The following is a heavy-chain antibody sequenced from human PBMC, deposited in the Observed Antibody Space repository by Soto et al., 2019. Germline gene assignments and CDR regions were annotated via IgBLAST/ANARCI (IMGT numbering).Heavy chain of an antibody. CDR1: GFMFNNYW. CDR2: IKQDGTEK. D-gene: IGHD2-21*01. J-gene: IGHJ5*01. V-gene: IGHV3-7*01. Sequence: EVQLVESGGDLVQPGGSLRLSCTASGFMFNNYWMTLVRQAPGKGLEWVANIKQDGTEKYYVDSVKGRFTVSRDNAKNAVFLQMTSLRVEDTALSYCARGPYCGNSPCIDWIDFWGQGTWVTVSS. CDR3: ARGPYCGNSPCIDWIDF.